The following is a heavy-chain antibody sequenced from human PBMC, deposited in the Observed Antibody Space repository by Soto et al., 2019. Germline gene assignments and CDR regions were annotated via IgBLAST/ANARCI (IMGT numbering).Heavy chain of an antibody. Sequence: EVQLVESGGGLVKPGGSLRLSCAASGFTFTNAWMTWVRQAPGKGLEWVGRIRSKTDGGTADFAAPVKVRFTISSDDSKNTLSLEMSSLKTEDTAVYHCTTMGYCSGTSCSSVLNSWGQGTLVTVSS. CDR3: TTMGYCSGTSCSSVLNS. J-gene: IGHJ4*02. D-gene: IGHD2-2*01. CDR2: IRSKTDGGTA. V-gene: IGHV3-15*01. CDR1: GFTFTNAW.